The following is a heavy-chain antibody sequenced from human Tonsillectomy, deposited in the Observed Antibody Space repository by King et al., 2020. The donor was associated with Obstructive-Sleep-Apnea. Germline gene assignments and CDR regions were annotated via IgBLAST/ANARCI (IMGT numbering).Heavy chain of an antibody. D-gene: IGHD5-24*01. CDR2: INAGNGNT. CDR1: GYTFTSYA. J-gene: IGHJ1*01. CDR3: ARDHDVGRWLPAPSAYFQP. V-gene: IGHV1-3*01. Sequence: VQLVQSGAEVKKPGASVKVSCKASGYTFTSYAMHWVRQAPGQRLEWMGWINAGNGNTKYSQKFQGRVTITRDTSASTAYMELSSLRSEDTAVYYCARDHDVGRWLPAPSAYFQPWGPGTLVTVSS.